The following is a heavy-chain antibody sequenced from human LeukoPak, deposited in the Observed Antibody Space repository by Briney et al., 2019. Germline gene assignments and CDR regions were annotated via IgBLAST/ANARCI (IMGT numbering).Heavy chain of an antibody. CDR3: ARDEPYYGSGSYYKSQHPFDY. D-gene: IGHD3-10*01. V-gene: IGHV1-69*13. CDR1: GGTFSSYA. J-gene: IGHJ4*02. CDR2: IIPIFGTA. Sequence: ASVKVSCKASGGTFSSYAISWVRQAPGQGLEWMGGIIPIFGTANYAQKFQGRVTITADESTSTAYMELSSLRSEDTAVYYCARDEPYYGSGSYYKSQHPFDYWGQGTLVTVSS.